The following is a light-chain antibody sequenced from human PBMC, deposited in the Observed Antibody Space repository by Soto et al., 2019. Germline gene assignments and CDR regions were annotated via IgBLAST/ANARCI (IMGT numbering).Light chain of an antibody. CDR3: QHYNSYPIT. CDR1: QSMSGW. Sequence: DIQMTQSASTLSASVGDRVTITCRASQSMSGWLAWYQQKPGKAPNLLIYDAANLESGVPSRFSGSGSGTEFTLTISSLQPADFATYYCQHYNSYPITFGQGTRLEIK. J-gene: IGKJ5*01. CDR2: DAA. V-gene: IGKV1-5*01.